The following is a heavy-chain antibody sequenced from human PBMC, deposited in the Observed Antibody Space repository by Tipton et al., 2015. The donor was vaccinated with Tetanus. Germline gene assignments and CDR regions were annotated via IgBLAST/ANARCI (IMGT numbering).Heavy chain of an antibody. D-gene: IGHD6-6*01. V-gene: IGHV4-31*03. CDR2: IYYTGNT. CDR3: ARRSVSARFDD. CDR1: GGSIRSGGFY. Sequence: TLSLTCTVSGGSIRSGGFYWSWIRQHPVKGLEWIGYIYYTGNTYYNPSLKSRVTISVDTPKNQFSLKLSSVTAADTAVYYCARRSVSARFDDWGQGTLVTVSS. J-gene: IGHJ4*02.